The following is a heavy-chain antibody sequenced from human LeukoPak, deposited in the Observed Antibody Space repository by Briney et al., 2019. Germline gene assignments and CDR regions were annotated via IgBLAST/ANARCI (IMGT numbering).Heavy chain of an antibody. CDR1: RFTFSTYG. J-gene: IGHJ4*02. CDR3: AKDFGYSYGYSDY. CDR2: VRYDGSNK. V-gene: IGHV3-30*02. D-gene: IGHD5-18*01. Sequence: GGSLRLSCAASRFTFSTYGMYWVRQAPGKGLEWVAFVRYDGSNKYYGDSVKGRFTISKDNSKSTLYLQMNSLRPEDTAVYYCAKDFGYSYGYSDYWGQGTLVTVAS.